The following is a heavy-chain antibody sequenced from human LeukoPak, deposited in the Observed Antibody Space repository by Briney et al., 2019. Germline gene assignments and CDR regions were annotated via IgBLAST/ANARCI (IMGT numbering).Heavy chain of an antibody. J-gene: IGHJ5*02. D-gene: IGHD6-19*01. CDR3: ARDLKGSGWEGAFDP. V-gene: IGHV1-69*05. Sequence: SVKVSCKASGGTFSSYAISWVRQAPGQGLEWMGGIIPIFGTANYAQKFQGRVTITTDESTSTAYMELSSLRSEDTAVYYCARDLKGSGWEGAFDPWGQGTLVTVSS. CDR1: GGTFSSYA. CDR2: IIPIFGTA.